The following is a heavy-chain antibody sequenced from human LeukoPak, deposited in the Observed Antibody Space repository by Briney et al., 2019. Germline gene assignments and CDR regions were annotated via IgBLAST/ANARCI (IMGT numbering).Heavy chain of an antibody. CDR1: GFTVSSNY. CDR2: IYSGGST. J-gene: IGHJ6*03. Sequence: GGSLRLSCAASGFTVSSNYMSWVRQAPGKGLEWVSVIYSGGSTYYADSVKGRFTIARDNSKNTLYLQMNSLRAEDTAVYYCARDRRIAVYYYYYMDVWGKGTTVTISS. D-gene: IGHD6-19*01. CDR3: ARDRRIAVYYYYYMDV. V-gene: IGHV3-66*01.